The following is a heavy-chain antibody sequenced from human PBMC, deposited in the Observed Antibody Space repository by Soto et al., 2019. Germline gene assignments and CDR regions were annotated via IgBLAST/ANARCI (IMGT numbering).Heavy chain of an antibody. CDR2: IYYSGST. J-gene: IGHJ6*02. V-gene: IGHV4-31*03. Sequence: SETLSLTCTVSGGSISSGGYYWSWIRQHPGKGLEWIGYIYYSGSTYYNPSLKSRVTISVDTSKNQFSLKLSSVTAADTAVYYCARDGSGYDSPGGMDVWGQGTTVTVSS. CDR3: ARDGSGYDSPGGMDV. D-gene: IGHD5-12*01. CDR1: GGSISSGGYY.